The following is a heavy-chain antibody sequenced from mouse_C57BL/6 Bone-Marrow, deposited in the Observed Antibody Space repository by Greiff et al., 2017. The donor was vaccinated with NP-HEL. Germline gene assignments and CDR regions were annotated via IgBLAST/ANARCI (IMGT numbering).Heavy chain of an antibody. V-gene: IGHV1-55*01. CDR2: IYPGSGST. J-gene: IGHJ3*01. D-gene: IGHD2-3*01. Sequence: QVQLQQPGAELVKPGASVKMSCKASGYTFTSYWITWVKQRPGQGLEWIGDIYPGSGSTNYNEKFKSKATLTVDTSSSTAYMQLSSLTSEDSAVYYCVRSRWLLRSWFAYWGQGTLVTGSA. CDR3: VRSRWLLRSWFAY. CDR1: GYTFTSYW.